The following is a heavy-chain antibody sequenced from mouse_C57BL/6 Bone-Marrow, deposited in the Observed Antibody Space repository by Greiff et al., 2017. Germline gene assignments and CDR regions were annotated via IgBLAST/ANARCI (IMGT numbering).Heavy chain of an antibody. D-gene: IGHD1-1*01. CDR1: GFNIKDDY. V-gene: IGHV14-4*01. J-gene: IGHJ2*01. CDR2: IDPENGDT. CDR3: TAYYYGNSYFDY. Sequence: VQLQQSGAELVRPGASVKLSCTASGFNIKDDYMHWVKQRPERGLEWIGWIDPENGDTEYASKFQGKATITADTSSNTAYMQLSGLTSEDTAVYYCTAYYYGNSYFDYWGQGTTLTVSS.